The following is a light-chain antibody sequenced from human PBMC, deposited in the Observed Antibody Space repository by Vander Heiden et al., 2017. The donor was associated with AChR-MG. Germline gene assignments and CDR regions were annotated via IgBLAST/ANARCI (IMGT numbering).Light chain of an antibody. Sequence: EIVLPQSPATLSLSPGERATLSCSASQSVSSYLAWYQQKPGQAPRLLIYDASNRATGIPARFSGSGSGTDFTLTISSLEPEDFAVYYCQQRSNWPSFGGGTKVEIK. CDR1: QSVSSY. CDR2: DAS. CDR3: QQRSNWPS. V-gene: IGKV3-11*01. J-gene: IGKJ4*01.